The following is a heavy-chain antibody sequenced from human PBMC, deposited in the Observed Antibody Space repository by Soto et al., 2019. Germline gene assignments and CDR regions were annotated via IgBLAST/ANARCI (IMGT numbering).Heavy chain of an antibody. J-gene: IGHJ4*02. CDR2: ISGSGGST. Sequence: EVQLLESGGGLVQPGGSLRLSCAASGFTFSSYPMSWVRQAPGKGLEWVSTISGSGGSTYYADSVKGRFTISRDNSKNTLYLQMNGLRAEDTALYYCAKAKGGRLSYLFDYGGQGTLVTVSS. CDR3: AKAKGGRLSYLFDY. D-gene: IGHD6-25*01. V-gene: IGHV3-23*01. CDR1: GFTFSSYP.